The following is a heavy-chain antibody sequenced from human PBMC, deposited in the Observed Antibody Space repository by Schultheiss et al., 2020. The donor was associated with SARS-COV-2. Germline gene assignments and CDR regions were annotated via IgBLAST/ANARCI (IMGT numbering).Heavy chain of an antibody. CDR1: GFTFSSYG. V-gene: IGHV3-33*01. J-gene: IGHJ6*02. CDR2: IWSDGSNK. CDR3: ARDREYSSSWYVSYYYYYGMDV. Sequence: GGSLRLSCVATGFTFSSYGMHWVRQAPGKGLEWVAVIWSDGSNKYYADSVKGRFTISRDNSKNTLYLQMNSLRAEDTAVYYCARDREYSSSWYVSYYYYYGMDVWGQGTTVTVSS. D-gene: IGHD6-13*01.